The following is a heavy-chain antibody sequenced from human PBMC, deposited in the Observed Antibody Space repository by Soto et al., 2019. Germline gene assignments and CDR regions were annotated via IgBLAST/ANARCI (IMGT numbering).Heavy chain of an antibody. CDR1: GGSISSGDYY. Sequence: SGALSLTCTVSGGSISSGDYYWGWFRQPPGKGLEWIGYIYYSGSTYYNPSLKSRVTISVDTSKNQFSLKLSSVTAADTAVYYCARDREGALDYWGQGTLVTVSS. J-gene: IGHJ4*02. CDR2: IYYSGST. CDR3: ARDREGALDY. V-gene: IGHV4-30-4*01. D-gene: IGHD3-16*01.